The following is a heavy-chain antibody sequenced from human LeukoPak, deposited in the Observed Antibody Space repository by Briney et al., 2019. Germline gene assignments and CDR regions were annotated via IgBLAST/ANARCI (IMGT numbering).Heavy chain of an antibody. Sequence: SETLSLTCAVYGGSFSGYYWSWIRQPPGKGLEWIGEINHSGSTNYNPSLKSRVTISVDTSKNQFSLKLSSVTAADTAVYYCARRDSGSYYFDYWGQGTLVTVSS. D-gene: IGHD1-26*01. V-gene: IGHV4-34*01. CDR2: INHSGST. CDR3: ARRDSGSYYFDY. J-gene: IGHJ4*02. CDR1: GGSFSGYY.